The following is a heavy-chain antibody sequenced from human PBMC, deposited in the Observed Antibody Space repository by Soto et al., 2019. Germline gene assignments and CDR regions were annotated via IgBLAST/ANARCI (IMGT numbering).Heavy chain of an antibody. J-gene: IGHJ5*02. CDR3: ARAHPRSSGGWFDP. CDR1: GYTFTSYG. Sequence: ASVKVSCKASGYTFTSYGISWVRQAPGQGLEWMGWISAYSGSTSYAQKLQGRVTMTRDTSTSTVYMELSSLRSEDTAVYYCARAHPRSSGGWFDPWGQGTLVTVSS. CDR2: ISAYSGST. V-gene: IGHV1-18*01. D-gene: IGHD6-19*01.